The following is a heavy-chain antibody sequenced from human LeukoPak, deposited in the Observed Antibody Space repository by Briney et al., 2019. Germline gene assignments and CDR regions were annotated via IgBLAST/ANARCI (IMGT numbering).Heavy chain of an antibody. Sequence: GGSLRLSCAASGFTFDDYAMHWVRQASGKGLEWVSGISWNSGSIGYADSVKGRFTISRDNAKNSLYLQMNSLRAEDTALYYCAKGHSVYCSSTSCYFDYWGQGTLVIVSS. CDR2: ISWNSGSI. CDR1: GFTFDDYA. CDR3: AKGHSVYCSSTSCYFDY. D-gene: IGHD2-2*01. V-gene: IGHV3-9*01. J-gene: IGHJ4*02.